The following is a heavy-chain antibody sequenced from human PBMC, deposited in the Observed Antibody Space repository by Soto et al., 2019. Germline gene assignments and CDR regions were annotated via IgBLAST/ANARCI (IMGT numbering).Heavy chain of an antibody. Sequence: SETLSLTCTVSGGSINSGSYYWSWIRRHPGRGLEGIGFIYYSGGTYYNPSLKSRLTRSVEPSKNQFSVKLSSVTGADTAVFFFASLGYDNRDFDYWRPGTLVTASS. V-gene: IGHV4-31*03. D-gene: IGHD3-22*01. CDR3: ASLGYDNRDFDY. CDR1: GGSINSGSYY. J-gene: IGHJ4*02. CDR2: IYYSGGT.